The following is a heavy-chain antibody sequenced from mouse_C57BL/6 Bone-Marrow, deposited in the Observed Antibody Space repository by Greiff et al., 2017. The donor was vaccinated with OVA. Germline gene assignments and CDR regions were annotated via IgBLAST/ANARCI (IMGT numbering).Heavy chain of an antibody. CDR2: IYPGDGDT. D-gene: IGHD2-2*01. CDR1: GYAFSSSW. V-gene: IGHV1-82*01. CDR3: AGLRLYYFDY. J-gene: IGHJ2*01. Sequence: VQLQQSGPELVKPGASVKISCKASGYAFSSSWMNWVKQRPGKGLEWIGRIYPGDGDTKYNGKFKGKATLTADKSSSTAYMKLSSLTSEDSAVYFCAGLRLYYFDYWGQGTTLTVSS.